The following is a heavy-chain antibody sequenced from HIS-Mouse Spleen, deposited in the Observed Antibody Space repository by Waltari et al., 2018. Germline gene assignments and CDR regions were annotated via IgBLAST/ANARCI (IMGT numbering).Heavy chain of an antibody. CDR2: IYSGGST. Sequence: EVQLVESGGGLVQPGGSLRLPCAAAGFTVSSTYMGWVRQVPGKVLEWVSVIYSGGSTYYADSVKGRFTISRDNSKNTLYLQMNSLRAEDTAVYYCARDIKAAACWGQGTLVTVSS. J-gene: IGHJ4*02. D-gene: IGHD6-13*01. V-gene: IGHV3-66*01. CDR3: ARDIKAAAC. CDR1: GFTVSSTY.